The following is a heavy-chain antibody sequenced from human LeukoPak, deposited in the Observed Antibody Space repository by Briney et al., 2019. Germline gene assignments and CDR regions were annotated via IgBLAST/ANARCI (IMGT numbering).Heavy chain of an antibody. V-gene: IGHV3-9*01. J-gene: IGHJ6*02. CDR2: ISWNSGSI. CDR1: GFTFDDYA. Sequence: GRSLRLSCAASGFTFDDYAMHWVRQAPGKGLEWVSGISWNSGSIGYADSVKGRFTISRDNAKNSLYLQMNSLRAEDTALYYCAKDCGPVLGESHYYYYGMDVWGQGTTVTASS. D-gene: IGHD3-16*01. CDR3: AKDCGPVLGESHYYYYGMDV.